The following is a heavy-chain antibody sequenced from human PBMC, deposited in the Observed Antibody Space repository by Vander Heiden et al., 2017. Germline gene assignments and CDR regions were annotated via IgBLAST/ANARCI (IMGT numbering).Heavy chain of an antibody. CDR3: AKEPDILTGFFDY. CDR2: ISPYNAYT. J-gene: IGHJ4*02. Sequence: QVQLVQSGAELKNPGASVNVTCKTPGYTFITYGLSCLRQAPGQGLEWMGSISPYNAYTNFAQKFQGRVTMTTDTSTATAYMELRSLRSDDTAVYYCAKEPDILTGFFDYWGQGTVVTVSS. V-gene: IGHV1-18*01. D-gene: IGHD3-9*01. CDR1: GYTFITYG.